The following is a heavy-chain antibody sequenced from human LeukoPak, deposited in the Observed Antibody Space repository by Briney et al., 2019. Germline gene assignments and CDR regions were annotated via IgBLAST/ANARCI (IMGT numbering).Heavy chain of an antibody. CDR1: GYTFTGYY. CDR3: ARSLRSGGSDPLQNWFDP. CDR2: INPNSGGT. Sequence: ASVKVPCKASGYTFTGYYMHWVRQAPGQGLEWMGWINPNSGGTNYAQKFQGRVTMTRDTSISTAYMELSRLRSDDTAVYYCARSLRSGGSDPLQNWFDPWGQGTLVTVSS. J-gene: IGHJ5*02. V-gene: IGHV1-2*02. D-gene: IGHD2-15*01.